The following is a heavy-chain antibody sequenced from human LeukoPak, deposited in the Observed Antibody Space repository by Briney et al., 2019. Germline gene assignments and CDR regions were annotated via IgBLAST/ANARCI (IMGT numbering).Heavy chain of an antibody. D-gene: IGHD1-26*01. V-gene: IGHV1-18*01. Sequence: ASVKVSCKASGHTFTSYAMNWVRQAPGQGLEWMGWISGSNGNTNYAQKFQGRVTMTTDTSTGTAYMDLRNLRFDDTAVYFCARSGRGTYYYFDLWGQGTLVTVSS. CDR3: ARSGRGTYYYFDL. CDR1: GHTFTSYA. J-gene: IGHJ4*02. CDR2: ISGSNGNT.